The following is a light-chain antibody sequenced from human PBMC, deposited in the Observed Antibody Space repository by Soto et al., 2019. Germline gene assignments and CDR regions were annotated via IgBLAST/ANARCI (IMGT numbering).Light chain of an antibody. CDR2: GTS. V-gene: IGKV3-20*01. CDR1: ESVSSN. Sequence: EIVRTQSPATLSMSPGQRATLSCRASESVSSNLAWYQQKPGQAPRLLIYGTSTTATGVPDRFSGSGSGTDFTLTISRLEPEDFAVYYCQQYVSSPWAFGQGTKVDI. CDR3: QQYVSSPWA. J-gene: IGKJ1*01.